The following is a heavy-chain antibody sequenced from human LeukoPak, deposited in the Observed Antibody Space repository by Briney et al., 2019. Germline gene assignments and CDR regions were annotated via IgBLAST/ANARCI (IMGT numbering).Heavy chain of an antibody. J-gene: IGHJ5*01. CDR2: IYPGDSRV. Sequence: GESLKISCQGFGYSFINYWIGWVRQVPGKGMEWMGVIYPGDSRVRYNPSFQGQVTISVDKSISTAYLQWNSLKASDTAIYYCARHEARSSWSTFDFWGQGALVTVSS. CDR1: GYSFINYW. V-gene: IGHV5-51*01. CDR3: ARHEARSSWSTFDF. D-gene: IGHD3-3*01.